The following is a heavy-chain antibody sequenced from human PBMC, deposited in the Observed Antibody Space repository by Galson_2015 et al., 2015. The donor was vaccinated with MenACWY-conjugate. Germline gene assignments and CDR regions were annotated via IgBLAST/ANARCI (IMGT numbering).Heavy chain of an antibody. CDR3: FALNSGLHY. Sequence: SLRLSCAASGFTVSSDYMAWVRQSPGKGLEWVSLIYTGGDTYYPGSVTGRFTISRDNSKNTVYLQMHSLRAGDTALYYCFALNSGLHYWGRGTLVTVPS. CDR1: GFTVSSDY. V-gene: IGHV3-66*01. CDR2: IYTGGDT. D-gene: IGHD1-26*01. J-gene: IGHJ4*02.